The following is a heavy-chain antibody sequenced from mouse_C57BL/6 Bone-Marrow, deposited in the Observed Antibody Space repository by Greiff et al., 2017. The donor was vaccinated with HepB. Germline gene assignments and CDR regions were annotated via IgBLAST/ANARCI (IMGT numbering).Heavy chain of an antibody. CDR2: IYPYNDGT. D-gene: IGHD2-4*01. Sequence: EVHLVESGPELVKPGASVKMSCKASGYTFTSYVMHWVKQKPGQGLEWIGYIYPYNDGTKYNEKFKGKATLTSDKSSSTAYMELSSLTSEDSAVYYCAREGDDYLFAYWGQGTLVTVSA. J-gene: IGHJ3*01. CDR3: AREGDDYLFAY. CDR1: GYTFTSYV. V-gene: IGHV1-14*01.